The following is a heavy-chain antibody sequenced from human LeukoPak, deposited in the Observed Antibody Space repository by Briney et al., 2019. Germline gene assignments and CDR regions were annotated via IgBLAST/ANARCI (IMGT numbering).Heavy chain of an antibody. D-gene: IGHD3-22*01. V-gene: IGHV3-30*01. CDR1: GFTFSSYA. J-gene: IGHJ3*02. Sequence: GGSLRLTCAASGFTFSSYAMHWVRQAPGKGLEWVAVISYDGSNKYYADSVKGRFTISRDNSKNTLYLQMNSLRAEDTAVYYCARSDRSSYYDSSGYYDAFDIWGQGTMVTVSS. CDR3: ARSDRSSYYDSSGYYDAFDI. CDR2: ISYDGSNK.